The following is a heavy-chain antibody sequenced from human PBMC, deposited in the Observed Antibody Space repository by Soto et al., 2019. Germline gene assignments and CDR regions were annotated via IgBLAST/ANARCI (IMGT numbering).Heavy chain of an antibody. Sequence: QVQLVQSGAEVKKPGSSVKVSCKASGGTFSSYAISWVRQAPGQGLEWMGGIIPIFGTANYAQKFQGRVTITANESTSKACMVLSGLRSEDSAVYYCASHGITGSWVYCYGMDVWGDGTAVTVSS. CDR3: ASHGITGSWVYCYGMDV. J-gene: IGHJ6*04. CDR2: IIPIFGTA. V-gene: IGHV1-69*12. CDR1: GGTFSSYA. D-gene: IGHD1-20*01.